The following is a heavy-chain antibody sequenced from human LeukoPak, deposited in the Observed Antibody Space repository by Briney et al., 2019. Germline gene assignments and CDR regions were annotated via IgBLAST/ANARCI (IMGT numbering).Heavy chain of an antibody. D-gene: IGHD4-17*01. CDR3: ARSHTVTTGYLDY. J-gene: IGHJ4*02. CDR1: GFTLSSYV. CDR2: IWYDGSNK. V-gene: IGHV3-33*01. Sequence: GRSLRLSCAASGFTLSSYVMHWVRQAPGKGLEWVAVIWYDGSNKYYADSVKGRFTISRDNSKTTLYLQMNSLRAEDTAVYYCARSHTVTTGYLDYWGQGTLVTVSS.